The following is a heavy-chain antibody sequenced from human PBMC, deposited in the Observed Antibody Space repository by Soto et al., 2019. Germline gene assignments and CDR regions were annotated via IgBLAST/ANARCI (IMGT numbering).Heavy chain of an antibody. CDR1: GGSLIDISYC. Sequence: TSETLSLTCTVSGGSLIDISYCWGWISQPPGKGLQWIGCMFYSGATYYNPSLKNRVTLSVDTSNNEFSLKLVSVTAPDTAVYYCARHKSGSDWLDPWGQGTLVTVSS. D-gene: IGHD2-15*01. J-gene: IGHJ5*02. V-gene: IGHV4-39*01. CDR3: ARHKSGSDWLDP. CDR2: MFYSGAT.